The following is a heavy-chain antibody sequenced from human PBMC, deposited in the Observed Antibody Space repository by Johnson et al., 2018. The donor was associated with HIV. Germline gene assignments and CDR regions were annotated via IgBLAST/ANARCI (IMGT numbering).Heavy chain of an antibody. CDR1: GFTFSSSG. Sequence: QVQLVESGGGVVQPGRSLRLSCAASGFTFSSSGMHWVRQAPGKGLEWVAVISYDGSNKYYADSVTGRFTTSRDNSTNTLYLQMNSLRPEDTAVYYCARDRGGGTEAGAFDIWGQGTMVTVSS. V-gene: IGHV3-30*03. D-gene: IGHD2-15*01. J-gene: IGHJ3*02. CDR3: ARDRGGGTEAGAFDI. CDR2: ISYDGSNK.